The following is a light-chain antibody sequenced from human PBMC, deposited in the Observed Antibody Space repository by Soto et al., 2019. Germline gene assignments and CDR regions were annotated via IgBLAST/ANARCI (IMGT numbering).Light chain of an antibody. CDR1: QSVSTR. Sequence: DMKVTQSPTSLSASVGDTVTIICLASQSVSTRLAWYQQKPGKAPKLLIYDAYNLAAGAPSRFSGSGSGTTFTFAISGLQPEDVATYYCQQYDSIPLTFGGGTKVDIK. CDR2: DAY. V-gene: IGKV1-33*01. CDR3: QQYDSIPLT. J-gene: IGKJ4*01.